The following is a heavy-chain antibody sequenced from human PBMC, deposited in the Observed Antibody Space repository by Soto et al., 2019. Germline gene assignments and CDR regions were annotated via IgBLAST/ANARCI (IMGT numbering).Heavy chain of an antibody. J-gene: IGHJ4*02. CDR3: AISGATFRMPFDY. D-gene: IGHD1-26*01. Sequence: PGASLKISCKGSGYSFSSYWIGWVRQMPGKGLEWMGIIYPGDSDTRYSPSFQGQVTISADKSISTAYLQWSSLKASDTAMYYCAISGATFRMPFDYWGQGTLVTVSS. V-gene: IGHV5-51*01. CDR2: IYPGDSDT. CDR1: GYSFSSYW.